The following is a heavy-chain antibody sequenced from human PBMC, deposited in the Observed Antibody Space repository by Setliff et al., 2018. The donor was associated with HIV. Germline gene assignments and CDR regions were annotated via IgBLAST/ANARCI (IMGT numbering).Heavy chain of an antibody. CDR3: ARGRWIRVSAAIMYYYYYYMDV. Sequence: SETLSLTCAVYGGSFSGYYWSWMRQPPGKGLERIGEINHSGSTTYNPSLKSGVIISVDTSKNQFSLKLSSVTAADTAVYYCARGRWIRVSAAIMYYYYYYMDVWGRGTTVTVSS. J-gene: IGHJ6*03. V-gene: IGHV4-34*01. D-gene: IGHD2-2*01. CDR2: INHSGST. CDR1: GGSFSGYY.